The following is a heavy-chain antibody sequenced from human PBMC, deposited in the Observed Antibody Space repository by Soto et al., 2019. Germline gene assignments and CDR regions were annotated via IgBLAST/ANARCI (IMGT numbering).Heavy chain of an antibody. CDR2: IIPIFGTA. D-gene: IGHD2-2*01. CDR3: ARGRLGCSSTSCDLYYYGMDV. Sequence: ASVKVSCKASGGTFSSYAISWVRQAPGQGLEWMGGIIPIFGTANYAQKFQGRVTITADESTSTAYMELSSLRSEDTAVYYCARGRLGCSSTSCDLYYYGMDVWGQGTTVTVSS. CDR1: GGTFSSYA. J-gene: IGHJ6*02. V-gene: IGHV1-69*13.